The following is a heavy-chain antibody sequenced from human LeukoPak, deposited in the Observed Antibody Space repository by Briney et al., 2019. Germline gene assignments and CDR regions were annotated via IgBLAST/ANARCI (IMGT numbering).Heavy chain of an antibody. J-gene: IGHJ5*02. CDR2: IYYSGST. V-gene: IGHV4-39*01. Sequence: SETLSLTCTVSGGSISSSSYYWGWIRQPPGKGLEWIGSIYYSGSTYYNPSLKSRVTISVDTSKNQFSLKLSSVTAADTAVYYCARGHHAGGPRNYDFWSGYYHNWFDPWGQGTLVTVSS. CDR3: ARGHHAGGPRNYDFWSGYYHNWFDP. CDR1: GGSISSSSYY. D-gene: IGHD3-3*01.